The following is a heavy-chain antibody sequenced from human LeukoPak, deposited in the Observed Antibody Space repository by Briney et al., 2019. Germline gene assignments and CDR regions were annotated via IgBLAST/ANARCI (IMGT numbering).Heavy chain of an antibody. D-gene: IGHD1-1*01. Sequence: GGSLRLSCAVSGFPFSSYSMNWVRQAPGKGLEWVSYISASGSNIYYLDAVKGRFTVSRDNAMNSLFLQMDRPRAEDTAIYYCVRVKGTYFDFWGQGTLVTVSS. CDR2: ISASGSNI. CDR3: VRVKGTYFDF. CDR1: GFPFSSYS. V-gene: IGHV3-48*01. J-gene: IGHJ4*02.